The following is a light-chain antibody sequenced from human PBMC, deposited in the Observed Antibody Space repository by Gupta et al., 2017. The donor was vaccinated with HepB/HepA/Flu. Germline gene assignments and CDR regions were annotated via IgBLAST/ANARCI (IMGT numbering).Light chain of an antibody. J-gene: IGKJ1*01. CDR2: GAS. CDR3: QQYNIWPPGT. Sequence: EIVMTQSPATLSVSPGERATLSCRASQSVSSNLAWYQQKRGQPPRLLIYGASTRATGIPARFSGSGSGTEFTLTISSRQSEDFAVYFCQQYNIWPPGTFGQGTKVEIK. CDR1: QSVSSN. V-gene: IGKV3-15*01.